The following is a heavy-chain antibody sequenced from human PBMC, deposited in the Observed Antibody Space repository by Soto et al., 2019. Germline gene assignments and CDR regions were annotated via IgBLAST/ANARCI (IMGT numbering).Heavy chain of an antibody. Sequence: SETLSLTCTVSGGSISSGDYYWSWIRQPPGKGLEWIGYIYYSGSTYYNPSLKSRVTISVDTSKNQFSLKLSSVTAADTAVYYCARAWYSSSSHDYWGQGTLVTVSS. D-gene: IGHD6-6*01. J-gene: IGHJ4*02. CDR1: GGSISSGDYY. CDR2: IYYSGST. V-gene: IGHV4-30-4*01. CDR3: ARAWYSSSSHDY.